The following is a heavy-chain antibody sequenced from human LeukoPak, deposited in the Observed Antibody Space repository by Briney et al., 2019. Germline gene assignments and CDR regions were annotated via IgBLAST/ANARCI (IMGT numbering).Heavy chain of an antibody. J-gene: IGHJ4*02. D-gene: IGHD4-23*01. CDR3: ARRTTVVTPPDY. V-gene: IGHV4-39*02. CDR1: GGSISSSSYF. CDR2: ISYSGNT. Sequence: SETLSLTCTVSGGSISSSSYFWAWIRQPPGKGLEWIGSISYSGNTYYNPSLKSRVTISVDTSKNHFSPNLSSVTAADTAVYYCARRTTVVTPPDYWGRGALVTVSS.